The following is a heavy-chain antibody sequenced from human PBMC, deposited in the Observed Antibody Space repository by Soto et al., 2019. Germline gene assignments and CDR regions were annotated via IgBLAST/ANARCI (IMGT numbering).Heavy chain of an antibody. CDR1: GGSISSGGYY. D-gene: IGHD2-15*01. V-gene: IGHV4-31*03. CDR2: IYYSGST. J-gene: IGHJ4*02. CDR3: ARGEVVAKVIDY. Sequence: QVQLQESGPGLVKPSQTLSLTCTVSGGSISSGGYYWSWIRQHPGKGLEWIGYIYYSGSTYYNPSLKSRVTISVDTSKNQCSLKLSSVTAADTAVYYCARGEVVAKVIDYWGQGTLVTVSS.